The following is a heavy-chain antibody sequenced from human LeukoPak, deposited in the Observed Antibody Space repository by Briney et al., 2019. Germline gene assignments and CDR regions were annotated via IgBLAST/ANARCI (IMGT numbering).Heavy chain of an antibody. CDR3: ARGGKFYYDSSGYPGDY. CDR1: GFSFSSYW. J-gene: IGHJ4*02. Sequence: GGSLRLSCAASGFSFSSYWMSWVRQAPGKGLEWVANIKQDGSEKYYVDSVKGRFTTSRDNVKNSLYLQMNSLRVEDTAVYYCARGGKFYYDSSGYPGDYWGQGTLVTVSS. D-gene: IGHD3-22*01. CDR2: IKQDGSEK. V-gene: IGHV3-7*01.